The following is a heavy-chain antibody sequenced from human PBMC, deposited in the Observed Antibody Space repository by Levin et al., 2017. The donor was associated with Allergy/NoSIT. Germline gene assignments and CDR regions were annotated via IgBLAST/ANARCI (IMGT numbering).Heavy chain of an antibody. V-gene: IGHV3-30-3*01. CDR3: AVQRSPGIVDATMGFDY. CDR1: GFTFSNYA. Sequence: SLRLSCAASGFTFSNYAMHWVRQAPGKGPEWVAVISYDGSGKYYADSVKGRFTISRDNSKNTLYLQVNSLKPEDTAVYYCAVQRSPGIVDATMGFDYWGQGTLVTVSS. CDR2: ISYDGSGK. J-gene: IGHJ4*02. D-gene: IGHD1-26*01.